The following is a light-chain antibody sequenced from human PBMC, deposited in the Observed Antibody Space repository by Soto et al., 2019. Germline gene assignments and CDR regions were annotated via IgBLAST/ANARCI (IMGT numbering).Light chain of an antibody. CDR3: QQFCCTPGT. J-gene: IGKJ3*01. Sequence: DIVMTQFPDSLAVSLGERATINCTSSQSVFFSSNNKTYLAWYQQKARQPPKLLINWASTRESGVPDRFSGSGSGTEFSLTISSLQAEDVAVYYCQQFCCTPGTFDPGTNVEIE. CDR2: WAS. V-gene: IGKV4-1*01. CDR1: QSVFFSSNNKTY.